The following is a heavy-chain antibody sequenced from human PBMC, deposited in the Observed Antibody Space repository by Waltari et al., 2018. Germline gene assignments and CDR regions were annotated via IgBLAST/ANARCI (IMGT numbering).Heavy chain of an antibody. D-gene: IGHD2-2*01. CDR2: IYYSGST. V-gene: IGHV4-59*01. CDR1: GGSISSYY. Sequence: QVQLQESGPGLVKPSETLSLPCTVSGGSISSYYWSWIRQPPGKGLEWIGYIYYSGSTNYNPSLKSRVTISVDTSKNQFSLKLSSVTAADTAVYYCARVNCSSTSCYGPNWFDPWGQGTLVAVSS. J-gene: IGHJ5*02. CDR3: ARVNCSSTSCYGPNWFDP.